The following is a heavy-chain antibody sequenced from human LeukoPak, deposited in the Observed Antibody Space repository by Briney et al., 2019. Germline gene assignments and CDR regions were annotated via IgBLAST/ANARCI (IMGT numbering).Heavy chain of an antibody. Sequence: GGSLRLSCAASGFTFSTYAMNWVRQAPGKGLEWVSGISGSGGSTYYADSVKGRFTISRDNSKNTLYLQMNSLRAEDTAVHYCALRYCSGGSCQDYWGQGTLVTVSS. CDR1: GFTFSTYA. CDR2: ISGSGGST. V-gene: IGHV3-23*01. CDR3: ALRYCSGGSCQDY. D-gene: IGHD2-15*01. J-gene: IGHJ4*02.